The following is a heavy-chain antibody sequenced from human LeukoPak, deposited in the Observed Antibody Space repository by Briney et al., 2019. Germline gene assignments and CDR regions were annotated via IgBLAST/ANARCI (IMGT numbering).Heavy chain of an antibody. V-gene: IGHV1-18*01. J-gene: IGHJ6*03. D-gene: IGHD5-18*01. CDR2: ISAYNGNT. CDR1: GGTFSSYA. Sequence: GSSVKVSCKASGGTFSSYAISWVRQAPGQGLEWMGWISAYNGNTNYAQKLQGRVTMTTDTSTSTAYMELRSLRSDDTAVYYCARVRGGYSYGPNYYYYMDVWGKGTTVTVSS. CDR3: ARVRGGYSYGPNYYYYMDV.